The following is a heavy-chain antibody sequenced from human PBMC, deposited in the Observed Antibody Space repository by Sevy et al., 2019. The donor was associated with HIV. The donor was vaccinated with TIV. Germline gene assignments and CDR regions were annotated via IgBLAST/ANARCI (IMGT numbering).Heavy chain of an antibody. CDR3: ARLRDDSSGFHLDY. CDR1: GFTFRRYW. V-gene: IGHV3-7*01. CDR2: IKQDGGEK. J-gene: IGHJ4*02. Sequence: GWSLRLSCAASGFTFRRYWMTWVRQAPGKGLEWVANIKQDGGEKYSVDSVKGRFTISRDNAKNSLYLQMNSLRVEDTAVYYCARLRDDSSGFHLDYWGQGTLVTVSS. D-gene: IGHD3-22*01.